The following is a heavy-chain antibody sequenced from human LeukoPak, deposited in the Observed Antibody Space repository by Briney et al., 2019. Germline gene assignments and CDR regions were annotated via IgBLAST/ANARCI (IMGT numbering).Heavy chain of an antibody. CDR1: GVSISSSNW. CDR2: IYHSGST. J-gene: IGHJ3*02. CDR3: ARDLRGKISGTRDAFDI. V-gene: IGHV4-4*02. Sequence: SGTLSLTCAVSGVSISSSNWWSWVRQPPGKGLEWIGEIYHSGSTNYNPSLKSRVTISVDKSKNQFSLKLNSVTAADTAVYYCARDLRGKISGTRDAFDIWGQGTMVTVSS.